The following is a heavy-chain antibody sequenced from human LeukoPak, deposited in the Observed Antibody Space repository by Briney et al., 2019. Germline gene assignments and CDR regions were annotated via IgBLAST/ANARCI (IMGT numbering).Heavy chain of an antibody. CDR1: GGSISSSSYY. V-gene: IGHV4-39*07. Sequence: SETLSLTCTVSGGSISSSSYYWGWIRQPPGKGLEWIGSIYYSGSTYYNPSLKSRVTISVDTSKNQFSLKLSSVTAADTAVYYCARVGGHIVVVTAQYYFDYWGQGTLVTVSS. CDR2: IYYSGST. CDR3: ARVGGHIVVVTAQYYFDY. J-gene: IGHJ4*02. D-gene: IGHD2-21*02.